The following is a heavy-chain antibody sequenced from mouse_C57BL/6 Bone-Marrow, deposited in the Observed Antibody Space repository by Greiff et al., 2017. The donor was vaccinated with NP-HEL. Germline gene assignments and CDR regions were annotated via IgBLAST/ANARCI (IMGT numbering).Heavy chain of an antibody. V-gene: IGHV5-17*01. CDR1: GFTFSDYG. D-gene: IGHD1-3*01. CDR2: ISSGSSTI. CDR3: ASEWVLGWYFDV. Sequence: EVQGVESGGGLVKPGGSLKLSCAASGFTFSDYGMHWVRQAPEKGLEWVAYISSGSSTIYYVDTVKGRFTISRDNAKNTLFLQMTSLRSENTAMYYCASEWVLGWYFDVWGTGTTVTVSS. J-gene: IGHJ1*03.